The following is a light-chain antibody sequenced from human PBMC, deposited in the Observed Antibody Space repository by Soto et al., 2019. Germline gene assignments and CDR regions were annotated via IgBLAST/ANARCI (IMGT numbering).Light chain of an antibody. CDR2: SAS. J-gene: IGKJ1*01. V-gene: IGKV1-27*01. Sequence: GDRVTITCRPSQGIGNALAWYQQKPGTVPKLLIHSASTLQSGVPSRFSGSGSGTDFTLTISSLQPEDVATYYCQKYDSAPTFGPGTKVEIK. CDR1: QGIGNA. CDR3: QKYDSAPT.